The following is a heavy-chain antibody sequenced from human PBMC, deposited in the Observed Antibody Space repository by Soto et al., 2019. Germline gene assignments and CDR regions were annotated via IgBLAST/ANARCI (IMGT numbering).Heavy chain of an antibody. V-gene: IGHV3-74*01. D-gene: IGHD3-16*01. CDR1: GFTFSSYW. CDR3: AGRLTTAASLDY. J-gene: IGHJ4*02. Sequence: GGSLRLSCAASGFTFSSYWMHWVRQAPGKGLVWVSRINSDGSSTSYADSVKGRFTISRDNAKNTLYLQMDSLRAEDTAIYYCAGRLTTAASLDYWGRGTLVTVSS. CDR2: INSDGSST.